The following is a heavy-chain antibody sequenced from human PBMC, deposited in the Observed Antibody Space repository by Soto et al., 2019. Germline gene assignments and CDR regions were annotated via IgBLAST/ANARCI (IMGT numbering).Heavy chain of an antibody. Sequence: ASVKVSCKASGFTDYYIHWVRQAPGQGLEWLGWVNPSSGGTNYAQKFQGRVAMTRDTFISTAYMELSRLQSDDTAVYYCAREGRADYGSYGVHVWGQGTKVTVSS. CDR2: VNPSSGGT. V-gene: IGHV1-2*02. CDR1: GFTDYY. D-gene: IGHD4-17*01. CDR3: AREGRADYGSYGVHV. J-gene: IGHJ6*02.